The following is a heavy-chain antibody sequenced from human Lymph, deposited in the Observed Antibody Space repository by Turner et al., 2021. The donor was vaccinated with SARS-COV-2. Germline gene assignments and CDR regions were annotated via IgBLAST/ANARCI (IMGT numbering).Heavy chain of an antibody. D-gene: IGHD3-9*01. CDR3: ARSNFDWLFSPDWFDP. CDR1: GYTFTNYG. CDR2: ISGNNDNT. J-gene: IGHJ5*02. Sequence: QVQLVQAGAEVKKPGASVKVSCKASGYTFTNYGISWVRQDPGEGLEWMGWISGNNDNTNYAQKLQGRVTMTTDTSTSTAYMELRSLRSDDTAVYYCARSNFDWLFSPDWFDPWGQGTLVIVSS. V-gene: IGHV1-18*01.